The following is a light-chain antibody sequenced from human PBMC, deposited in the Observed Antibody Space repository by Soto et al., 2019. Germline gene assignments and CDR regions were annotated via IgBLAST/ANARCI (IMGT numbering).Light chain of an antibody. V-gene: IGLV2-8*01. J-gene: IGLJ1*01. CDR1: SSDVGGYNH. CDR3: SSFAGFNNFYV. Sequence: QSVLTQPPSASGSPGQSVTISCTGTSSDVGGYNHVSWYQQRPSKAPKLVIYEVTKRPSGVPDRFSGSKSGNTASLTVSGLQAEDEADYYCSSFAGFNNFYVFGTGTKVTVL. CDR2: EVT.